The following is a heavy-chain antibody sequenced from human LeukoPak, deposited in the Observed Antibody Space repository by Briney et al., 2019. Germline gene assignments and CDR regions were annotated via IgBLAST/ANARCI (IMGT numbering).Heavy chain of an antibody. CDR2: INHSGST. CDR1: GGSSSGYY. Sequence: SETLSLTCAVYGGSSSGYYWSWIRQPPGKGLEWIGEINHSGSTNYNPSLKSRVTISVDTSKNQFSLKLSSVTAADTAVYYCARAVDTALILRYYFDYWGQGTLVTVSS. J-gene: IGHJ4*02. CDR3: ARAVDTALILRYYFDY. V-gene: IGHV4-34*01. D-gene: IGHD5-18*01.